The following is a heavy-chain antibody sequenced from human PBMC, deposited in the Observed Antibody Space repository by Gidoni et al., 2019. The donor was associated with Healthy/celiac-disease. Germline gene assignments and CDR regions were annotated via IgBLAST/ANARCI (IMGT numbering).Heavy chain of an antibody. J-gene: IGHJ4*02. CDR2: ISSSSSYI. CDR3: ASIAVARGLGPPVDY. V-gene: IGHV3-21*01. D-gene: IGHD6-19*01. CDR1: GFTFISYS. Sequence: EVQLVESGGGLVKPGGSLRLSCAASGFTFISYSMNWVRQAPGKGLEWVSSISSSSSYIYYADSVKGRFTISRDNAKNSLYLQMNSLRAEDTAVYYCASIAVARGLGPPVDYWGQGTLVTVSS.